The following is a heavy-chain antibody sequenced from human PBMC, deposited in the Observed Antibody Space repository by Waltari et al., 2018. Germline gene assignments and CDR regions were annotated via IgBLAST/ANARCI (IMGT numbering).Heavy chain of an antibody. CDR3: AHDRTYGGFDY. J-gene: IGHJ4*02. V-gene: IGHV4-34*01. D-gene: IGHD4-17*01. CDR2: INHSGST. CDR1: GGSFSGYY. Sequence: QVQLQQWGAGLLKPSETLSLTCAVYGGSFSGYYWSWIRQPPGKGLEWIGEINHSGSTNYNPSLKSRVTISVDTSKNQFSLKLSSVTAADTAVYYCAHDRTYGGFDYWGQGTLVTVSS.